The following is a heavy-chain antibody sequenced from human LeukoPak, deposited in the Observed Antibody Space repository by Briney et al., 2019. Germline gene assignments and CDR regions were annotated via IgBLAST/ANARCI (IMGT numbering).Heavy chain of an antibody. Sequence: GRSLRLSCAASGFTFSSYAMHWVRQAPGKGLEWVAVISYDGSNKYYADSVKGRFTISRDNSKNTPYLQMNSLRVEDTAVYYCATGAYFEYWGQGTLVTVSS. CDR2: ISYDGSNK. CDR3: ATGAYFEY. CDR1: GFTFSSYA. V-gene: IGHV3-30*04. J-gene: IGHJ4*02.